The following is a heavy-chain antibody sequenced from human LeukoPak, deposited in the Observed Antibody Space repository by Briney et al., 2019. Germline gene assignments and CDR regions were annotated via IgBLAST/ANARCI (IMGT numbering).Heavy chain of an antibody. V-gene: IGHV5-51*01. CDR1: GYRFTTYW. D-gene: IGHD3-22*01. J-gene: IGHJ4*02. CDR3: ARHPVTRYYDSSGYSAAGPDY. CDR2: INPGDSDT. Sequence: GESLKISCKGSGYRFTTYWIGWVRQMPGKGLERMGIINPGDSDTRYSPSFQGQVTISADKSISTAYLLWSSLKASDTAMYYCARHPVTRYYDSSGYSAAGPDYWGQGTLVTVSS.